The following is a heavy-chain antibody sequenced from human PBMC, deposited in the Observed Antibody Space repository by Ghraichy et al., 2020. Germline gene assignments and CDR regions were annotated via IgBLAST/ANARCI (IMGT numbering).Heavy chain of an antibody. V-gene: IGHV3-48*01. Sequence: GGSLRLSCESIRFRFSDYRLMWVILTPRKALDWDSYITGSSITIFYTDSVKGRFTISRDNAKNSLYLQMNSLRAEDTAVYYCARLPLPRRAAVGDWYFDLWGRGTLVPVPS. CDR2: ITGSSITI. CDR3: ARLPLPRRAAVGDWYFDL. J-gene: IGHJ2*01. CDR1: RFRFSDYR. D-gene: IGHD6-13*01.